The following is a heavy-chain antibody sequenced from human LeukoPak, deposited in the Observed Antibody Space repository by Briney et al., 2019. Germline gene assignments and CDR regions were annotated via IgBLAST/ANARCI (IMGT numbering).Heavy chain of an antibody. CDR2: INSDGSST. D-gene: IGHD1-26*01. V-gene: IGHV3-74*01. Sequence: PGGSLRLSCAASGFTFSSYWMDWVRHAPGKGLVWVSRINSDGSSTSYADSVKGRFTISRDNAKNTLYLQMNSLRAEDTAVYYCARAREVLGVTPGYYFDYWGQGTLVTVSS. J-gene: IGHJ4*02. CDR3: ARAREVLGVTPGYYFDY. CDR1: GFTFSSYW.